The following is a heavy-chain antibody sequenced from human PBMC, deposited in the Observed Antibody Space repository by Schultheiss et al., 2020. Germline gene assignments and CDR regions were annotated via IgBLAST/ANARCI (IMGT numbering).Heavy chain of an antibody. CDR3: ARHRIAARFDY. CDR1: GASISSSNW. V-gene: IGHV4-4*02. D-gene: IGHD6-6*01. Sequence: SETLSLTCAVSGASISSSNWWSWVRQTPGKGLEWIGSIYYSGSTNYNPSLKSRVTITLDTSKNQFSLKLSSVTAADTAVYYCARHRIAARFDYWGQGTLVTVSS. J-gene: IGHJ4*02. CDR2: IYYSGST.